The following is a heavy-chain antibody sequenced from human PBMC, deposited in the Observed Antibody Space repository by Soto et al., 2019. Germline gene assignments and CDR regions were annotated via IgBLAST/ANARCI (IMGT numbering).Heavy chain of an antibody. CDR1: GGSISSYY. J-gene: IGHJ4*02. CDR3: ARQEADSSGWLGFDY. V-gene: IGHV4-59*08. D-gene: IGHD6-19*01. Sequence: PSETLSLTCTVSGGSISSYYWSWIRQPPGKGLEWIGYIYYSGSTNYNPSLKSRVTISVDTSKNQFSLKLSSVTAADTAVYYCARQEADSSGWLGFDYWGQGTLVTVS. CDR2: IYYSGST.